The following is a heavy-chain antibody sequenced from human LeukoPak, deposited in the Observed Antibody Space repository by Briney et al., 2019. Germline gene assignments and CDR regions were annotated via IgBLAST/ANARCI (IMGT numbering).Heavy chain of an antibody. CDR1: GFSLNSYW. CDR3: AREGYSTGWYFFDN. CDR2: ISVDGRST. V-gene: IGHV3-74*03. Sequence: GGSLRLSCEAYGFSLNSYWMHWDRQAPGEGPVWVSRISVDGRSTAYADSVKGRFTISRDNAKNTLYLGMNSLRADDTAVYYCAREGYSTGWYFFDNWGRGTRVTVSS. J-gene: IGHJ4*02. D-gene: IGHD6-13*01.